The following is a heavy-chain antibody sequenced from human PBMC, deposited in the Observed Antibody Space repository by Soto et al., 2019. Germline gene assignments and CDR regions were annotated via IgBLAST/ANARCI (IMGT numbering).Heavy chain of an antibody. D-gene: IGHD2-15*01. J-gene: IGHJ5*02. Sequence: QVQLQESGPGLVKPSQTLSLTCTVSGGSISSGGYYWSWIRQHPGKGLEWIGYIYYSGSTYYNPSLKSRVTISVDTSKNQFSLKLSSVTAADTAVYYCARVWEDIVVVVAEQAPPNWFDPWGQGTLVTVSS. CDR1: GGSISSGGYY. V-gene: IGHV4-31*03. CDR2: IYYSGST. CDR3: ARVWEDIVVVVAEQAPPNWFDP.